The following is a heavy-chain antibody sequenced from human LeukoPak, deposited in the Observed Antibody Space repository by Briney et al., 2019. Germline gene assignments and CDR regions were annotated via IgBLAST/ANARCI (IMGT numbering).Heavy chain of an antibody. V-gene: IGHV3-48*03. CDR2: ISSSGSTI. J-gene: IGHJ4*02. D-gene: IGHD5-24*01. Sequence: GGSLRLSCAASGFTFSSYEMNWVRQAPGKGLEWVSYISSSGSTIYYADSVKGRFTISRDNAKNSLYLQMNSLRAEDTAVYYCARSRDGYNYGFDYWGQGTLATVSS. CDR1: GFTFSSYE. CDR3: ARSRDGYNYGFDY.